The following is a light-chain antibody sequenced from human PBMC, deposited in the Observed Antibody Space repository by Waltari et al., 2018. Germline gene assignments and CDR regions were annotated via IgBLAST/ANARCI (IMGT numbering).Light chain of an antibody. CDR3: SSYTSSSSVV. CDR2: EVF. CDR1: SSDIGPYNY. V-gene: IGLV2-14*01. Sequence: QSALTQPASVSGSPGQSTTISCTGTSSDIGPYNYVSWYQQFPGKAPKLIIYEVFKRPSGISDRFSGSKSGNPASLTISGLQAEDEADYYCSSYTSSSSVVFGGGTKLAVL. J-gene: IGLJ2*01.